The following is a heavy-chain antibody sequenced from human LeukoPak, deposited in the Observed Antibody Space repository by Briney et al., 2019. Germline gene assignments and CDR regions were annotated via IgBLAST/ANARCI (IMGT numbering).Heavy chain of an antibody. Sequence: GGSLRLSCAASGFTFSSYWMSWVRQAPGKGLEWVANIKQDGSEKYYVVSVKGRFTISRDNAKNSLYLQMNSLRAEDTAVYYCARNKPTLDIVATSPPDYWGQGTLVTVSS. CDR3: ARNKPTLDIVATSPPDY. CDR2: IKQDGSEK. V-gene: IGHV3-7*01. CDR1: GFTFSSYW. J-gene: IGHJ4*02. D-gene: IGHD5-12*01.